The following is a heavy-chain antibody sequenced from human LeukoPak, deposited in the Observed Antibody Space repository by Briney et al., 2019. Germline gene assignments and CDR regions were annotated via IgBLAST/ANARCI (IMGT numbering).Heavy chain of an antibody. Sequence: ASVKVSCKASGYTFTGYYMHWVRQAPGQGLEWMGWINPNSGGTNYAQKFQGRVTMTRDTSISTAYMELSRLRSDDTAVYYCARDSVAARPGFDYWGQGTLVTASS. CDR2: INPNSGGT. V-gene: IGHV1-2*02. CDR1: GYTFTGYY. D-gene: IGHD6-6*01. J-gene: IGHJ4*02. CDR3: ARDSVAARPGFDY.